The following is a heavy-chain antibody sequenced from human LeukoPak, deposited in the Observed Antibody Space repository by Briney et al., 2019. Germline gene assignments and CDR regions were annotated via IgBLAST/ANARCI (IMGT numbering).Heavy chain of an antibody. J-gene: IGHJ4*02. CDR2: IYYSGST. Sequence: SETLSLTCTVSGGSISSYYWSWIRQPPGKGLEWIGYIYYSGSTNYNPSLKSRVTISVDTSKNQLSLKLSSVTAADTAVYYCARVDYYSSVGKDYFYYWGQGTLVTVSS. V-gene: IGHV4-59*01. CDR1: GGSISSYY. D-gene: IGHD6-19*01. CDR3: ARVDYYSSVGKDYFYY.